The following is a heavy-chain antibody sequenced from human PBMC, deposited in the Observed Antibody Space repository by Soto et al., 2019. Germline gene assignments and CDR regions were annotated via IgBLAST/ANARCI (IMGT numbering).Heavy chain of an antibody. J-gene: IGHJ4*02. CDR1: GIILSSSA. D-gene: IGHD3-10*01. V-gene: IGHV3-23*01. CDR2: ISASGANT. CDR3: AKKVKAGSGSQFFDY. Sequence: RGSLSLSCTASGIILSSSAMSWVRQAPGKGLEWVSAISASGANTYYADSARGRFTISRDNSKNTLFLQMNSLRAEDTAIYHCAKKVKAGSGSQFFDYWGQGTLVTVSS.